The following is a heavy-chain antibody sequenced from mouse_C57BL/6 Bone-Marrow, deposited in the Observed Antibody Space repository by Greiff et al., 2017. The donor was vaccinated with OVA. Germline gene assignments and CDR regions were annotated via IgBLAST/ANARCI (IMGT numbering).Heavy chain of an antibody. V-gene: IGHV7-3*01. J-gene: IGHJ2*01. CDR3: ARYPIYYDCDGPYYFDY. CDR2: IRNKANGYTT. D-gene: IGHD2-4*01. CDR1: GFTFTDYY. Sequence: EVKLMESGGGLVQPGGSLSLSCAASGFTFTDYYMSWVRQPPGKALEWLGFIRNKANGYTTEYSASVKGRFTISRDNSQSILYLQMNALRAEDSATYYCARYPIYYDCDGPYYFDYWGKGTTLTVSS.